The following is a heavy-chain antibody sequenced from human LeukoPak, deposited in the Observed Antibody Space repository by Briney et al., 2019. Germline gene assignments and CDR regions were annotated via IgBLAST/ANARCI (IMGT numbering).Heavy chain of an antibody. J-gene: IGHJ4*02. CDR2: IKQDGSEK. D-gene: IGHD5-18*01. CDR1: GFTFSSYW. CDR3: ARGSGYSYGRDY. V-gene: IGHV3-7*01. Sequence: GGSLRLSCAPSGFTFSSYWMSWVRQAPGKGLEWVANIKQDGSEKYYVDSVKGRFTISRDNAKNSLYLQMNSLRAEDTAVYYCARGSGYSYGRDYWGQGTLVTVSS.